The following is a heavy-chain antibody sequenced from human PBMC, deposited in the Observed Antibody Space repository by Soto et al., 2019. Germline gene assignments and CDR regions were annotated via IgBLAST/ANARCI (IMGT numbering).Heavy chain of an antibody. CDR3: ARDPYHYGSGSYYFDY. CDR1: GFTFSTYG. J-gene: IGHJ4*02. D-gene: IGHD3-10*01. V-gene: IGHV3-33*01. CDR2: IWYDGSKK. Sequence: GGSLRLSCAASGFTFSTYGMHWVRQAPGKGLEWVAVIWYDGSKKYYADSVKGRFIISRDNSENTVYLQMNSLRAEDTAVYYCARDPYHYGSGSYYFDYWGQGTLVTVSS.